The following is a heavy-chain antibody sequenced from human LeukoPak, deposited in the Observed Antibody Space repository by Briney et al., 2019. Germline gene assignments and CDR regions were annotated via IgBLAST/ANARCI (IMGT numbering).Heavy chain of an antibody. CDR1: GITFSNFA. V-gene: IGHV3-23*01. Sequence: PGGSLRLSCAASGITFSNFAMSWVRQAPGRGLEWVATISGSGAKTYYADSVKGRFTVSRDNSKNTLYLQMNSLRAEDTAVYYCVRDHHRRLYDSQARDTFDIWGQGTMVTVSS. CDR3: VRDHHRRLYDSQARDTFDI. D-gene: IGHD3-22*01. J-gene: IGHJ3*02. CDR2: ISGSGAKT.